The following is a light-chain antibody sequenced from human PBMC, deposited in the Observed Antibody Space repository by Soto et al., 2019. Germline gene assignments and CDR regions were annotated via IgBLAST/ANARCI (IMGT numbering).Light chain of an antibody. J-gene: IGKJ1*01. V-gene: IGKV1-5*03. CDR2: KAS. CDR3: QQYNDNWT. CDR1: QSISSW. Sequence: DIQMTQSPSTLSASVGDRVTITCRASQSISSWLAWYQQKPGTAPKLLICKASTLQSGVPSRFSGSGSGTEFTLTISSLQPDYSATYYCQQYNDNWTFGQGTKVEIK.